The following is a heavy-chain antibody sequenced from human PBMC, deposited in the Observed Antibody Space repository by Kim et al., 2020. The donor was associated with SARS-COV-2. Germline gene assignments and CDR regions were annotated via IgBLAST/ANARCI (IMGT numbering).Heavy chain of an antibody. Sequence: FQGRVTITADESTSTAYMELSSLRSEDTAVYYCARAGYCSSTSCYNWFDPWGQGTLVTVSS. D-gene: IGHD2-2*01. J-gene: IGHJ5*02. V-gene: IGHV1-69*01. CDR3: ARAGYCSSTSCYNWFDP.